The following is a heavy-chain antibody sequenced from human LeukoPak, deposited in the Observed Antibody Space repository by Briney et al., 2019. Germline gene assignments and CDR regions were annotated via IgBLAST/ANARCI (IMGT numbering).Heavy chain of an antibody. D-gene: IGHD3-22*01. V-gene: IGHV1-2*06. CDR1: GYTFTGYY. CDR3: ARDPPYYYDSRGYYCPFDY. Sequence: GASVKVSCKASGYTFTGYYMHWVRQAPGQGPEWMGRINPNSGGTNYAQKFQGRVTMTRDTSISTAYMELSRLRSDDTAVYYCARDPPYYYDSRGYYCPFDYWGQGTLVTVSS. J-gene: IGHJ4*02. CDR2: INPNSGGT.